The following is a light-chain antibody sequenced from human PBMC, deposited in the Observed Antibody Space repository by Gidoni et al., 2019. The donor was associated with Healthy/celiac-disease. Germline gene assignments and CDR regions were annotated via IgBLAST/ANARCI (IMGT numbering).Light chain of an antibody. CDR3: QQYDNLPRS. CDR2: DAS. J-gene: IGKJ2*03. V-gene: IGKV1-33*01. Sequence: DIQMTPSPSSLSASVGDRVTITCQASQDISNYLNWYQQKPGKAPKLLIYDASNLETGVPSRFSGSVSGTDFTFTISSLQPEDIATYYCQQYDNLPRSFGQGTKLEIK. CDR1: QDISNY.